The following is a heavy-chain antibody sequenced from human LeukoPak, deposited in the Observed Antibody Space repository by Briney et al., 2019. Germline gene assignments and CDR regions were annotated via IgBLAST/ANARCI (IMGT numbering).Heavy chain of an antibody. CDR1: GGSISSYY. CDR2: VYYTGST. V-gene: IGHV4-59*01. Sequence: SETLSLTCTVSGGSISSYYWSWIRQPPGKGLEWIGYVYYTGSTNYNPSLKSRVTISVDTSKNHFSLELSSVTAADTAVYYCARGSQRITVFGVATDYWGQGTLVTVSS. J-gene: IGHJ4*02. D-gene: IGHD3-3*01. CDR3: ARGSQRITVFGVATDY.